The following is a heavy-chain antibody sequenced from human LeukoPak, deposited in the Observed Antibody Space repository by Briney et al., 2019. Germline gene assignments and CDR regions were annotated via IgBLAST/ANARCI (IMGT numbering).Heavy chain of an antibody. CDR3: ARYCSGGSCSDAFDI. CDR2: IRYDGSNK. V-gene: IGHV3-30*02. D-gene: IGHD2-15*01. Sequence: GGSLRLSCAASGFTFSSYGMHWVRQAPGKGLEWVAFIRYDGSNKYYADSVKGRFTISRDNSKNTLYLQMNSLRAEDTAVYYCARYCSGGSCSDAFDIWGQGTMVTVSS. CDR1: GFTFSSYG. J-gene: IGHJ3*02.